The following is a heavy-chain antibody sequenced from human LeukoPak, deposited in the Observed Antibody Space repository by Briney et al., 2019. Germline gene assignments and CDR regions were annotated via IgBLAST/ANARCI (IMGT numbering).Heavy chain of an antibody. Sequence: PGGSLRLSCAASGFTFSSYSMDWVRQAPGKGLEWVSYISSSISTIYYADSVKGRFTISRDNAKNSLYLQMNSLRAEDTAVYYCTRVRGSYYHDYWGQGTPVTVSS. CDR3: TRVRGSYYHDY. J-gene: IGHJ4*02. CDR1: GFTFSSYS. CDR2: ISSSISTI. D-gene: IGHD1-26*01. V-gene: IGHV3-48*01.